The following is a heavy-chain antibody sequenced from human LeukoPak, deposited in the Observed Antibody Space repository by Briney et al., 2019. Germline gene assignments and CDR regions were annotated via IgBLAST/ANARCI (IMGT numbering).Heavy chain of an antibody. J-gene: IGHJ5*02. D-gene: IGHD1-26*01. V-gene: IGHV3-7*01. Sequence: GGSLRLSCAASGFTFSSYSMNWVRQAPRKGLQWVANINEDETEKFYVDSVVGRFTISRDNGKNFLYLQMNSLRPEDTAVYYCAKSGGFFDTWGQGTLVTVSS. CDR2: INEDETEK. CDR3: AKSGGFFDT. CDR1: GFTFSSYS.